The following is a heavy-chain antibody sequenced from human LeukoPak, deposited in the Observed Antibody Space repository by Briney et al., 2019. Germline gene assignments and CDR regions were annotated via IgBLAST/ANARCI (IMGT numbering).Heavy chain of an antibody. Sequence: ASVKVSCKASGYTFTGYYMHWVRQAPGQGLEWMGWINPNSGGTNYAQKFQARVTLTTDTSKRTVYMELMSLTSDDTAVYYCARDQSNYYDIGGYIDPYYFDYWGQGTLVTVSS. CDR3: ARDQSNYYDIGGYIDPYYFDY. CDR1: GYTFTGYY. J-gene: IGHJ4*02. V-gene: IGHV1-2*02. CDR2: INPNSGGT. D-gene: IGHD3-22*01.